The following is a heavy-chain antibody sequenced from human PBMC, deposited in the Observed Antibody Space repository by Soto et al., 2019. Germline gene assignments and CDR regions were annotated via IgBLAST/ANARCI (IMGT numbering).Heavy chain of an antibody. CDR1: GFTFSSYA. J-gene: IGHJ3*02. V-gene: IGHV3-23*01. D-gene: IGHD3-10*01. CDR2: ISGNGGTT. Sequence: GGSLRLSCAASGFTFSSYAMTWVRQAPGKGLEWVSAISGNGGTTYYADSVKGRFTISRDSSKNTLYLQMNSLRAEDTAVYYCAKDYYGSGSYDAFDIWGQGTMVTVSS. CDR3: AKDYYGSGSYDAFDI.